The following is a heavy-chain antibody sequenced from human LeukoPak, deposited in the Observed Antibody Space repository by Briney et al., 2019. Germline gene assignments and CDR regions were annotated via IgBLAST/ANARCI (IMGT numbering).Heavy chain of an antibody. D-gene: IGHD1-26*01. J-gene: IGHJ4*01. Sequence: PGGSLRLSCAPSGFTFSGYWMSWVRQAPGKGLEWVADIMQDGSEIYYLDSVKGGFTISRDNDKNALYLQMNGLRADDTAVYYCARAEGRARLSFWGQGNLVNVSS. CDR1: GFTFSGYW. V-gene: IGHV3-7*01. CDR2: IMQDGSEI. CDR3: ARAEGRARLSF.